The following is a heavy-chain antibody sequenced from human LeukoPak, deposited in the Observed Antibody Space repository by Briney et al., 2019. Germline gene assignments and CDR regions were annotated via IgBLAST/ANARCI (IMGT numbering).Heavy chain of an antibody. Sequence: PGGSLRLSCAASGFTFSDYYMSWIRQAPGKGLEWVSYISSSGSTIYYADSVKGRFTISRDNAKNSLYLQMNSLRAEDTAVYYCAGKYYYDSSGYDAFDIWGQGTMVTVSS. CDR2: ISSSGSTI. V-gene: IGHV3-11*01. CDR3: AGKYYYDSSGYDAFDI. CDR1: GFTFSDYY. D-gene: IGHD3-22*01. J-gene: IGHJ3*02.